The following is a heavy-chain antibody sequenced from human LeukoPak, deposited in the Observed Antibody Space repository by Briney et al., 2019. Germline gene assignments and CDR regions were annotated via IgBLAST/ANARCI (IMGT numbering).Heavy chain of an antibody. V-gene: IGHV3-21*01. CDR1: GFTFSSYS. D-gene: IGHD5-12*01. J-gene: IGHJ6*02. Sequence: GGSLRLSCAASGFTFSSYSMNWVRQAPGKGLEWVSSISSSSSYIYYSDSVKGRFTISRDNAKNSLYLQMNSLRAEDTAVYYCARDGLARGRDGYAEPYYYYGMDVWGQGTTVTVSS. CDR3: ARDGLARGRDGYAEPYYYYGMDV. CDR2: ISSSSSYI.